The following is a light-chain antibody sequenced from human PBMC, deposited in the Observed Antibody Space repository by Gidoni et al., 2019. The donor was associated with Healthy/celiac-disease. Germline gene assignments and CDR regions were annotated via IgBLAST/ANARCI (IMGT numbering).Light chain of an antibody. Sequence: QSALTQPASVSGSPGQSITTSCTGTSSDVGGYNYVSWYQQHPGKAPKLMIYEVSNRPSGVSNRFSGSKSGNTASLTISGLQAEDEADYYCSSYTSSSTLAVFGTGTKVTVL. V-gene: IGLV2-14*01. CDR3: SSYTSSSTLAV. J-gene: IGLJ1*01. CDR1: SSDVGGYNY. CDR2: EVS.